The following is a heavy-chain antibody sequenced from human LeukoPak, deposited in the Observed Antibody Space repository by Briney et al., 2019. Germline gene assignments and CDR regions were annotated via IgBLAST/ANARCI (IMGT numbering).Heavy chain of an antibody. CDR3: TRGHSGSYRIDY. J-gene: IGHJ4*02. Sequence: GGSLRLSCAASGFTFSGYWMHWVRQAPGKGLVWVSRISGDGSSTTYADSVKGRFTISRDNAKNTLYLQMNSLRAEDTAVYYCTRGHSGSYRIDYWGQGSLVTVSS. CDR2: ISGDGSST. CDR1: GFTFSGYW. V-gene: IGHV3-74*01. D-gene: IGHD1-26*01.